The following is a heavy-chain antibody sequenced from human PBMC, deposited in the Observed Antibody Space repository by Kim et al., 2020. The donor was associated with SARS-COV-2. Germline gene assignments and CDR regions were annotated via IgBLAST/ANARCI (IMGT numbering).Heavy chain of an antibody. CDR1: GFTFSSYG. Sequence: GGSLRLSCAASGFTFSSYGMHWVRQAPGKGLEWVAVISYDGSNKYYADSVKGRFTISRDNSKNTLYLQMNSLRAEDTAVYYCAKDTYDGAYRYWYFDLWGRGTLVTVSS. D-gene: IGHD3-16*01. J-gene: IGHJ2*01. CDR3: AKDTYDGAYRYWYFDL. CDR2: ISYDGSNK. V-gene: IGHV3-30*18.